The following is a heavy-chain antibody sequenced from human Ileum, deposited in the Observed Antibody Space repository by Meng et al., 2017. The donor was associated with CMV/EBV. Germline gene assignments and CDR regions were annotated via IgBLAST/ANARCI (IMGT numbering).Heavy chain of an antibody. J-gene: IGHJ2*01. CDR3: ARMTLYWYFDL. Sequence: ASVPGSADPSQPLPHPCPVPGASTSNGNFYWGWTRQPPGKELELIGSMFYRGTTYYNPSLRSRVTISPDTSKDQFSLRLTSVTGADTAVYYCARMTLYWYFDLWGRGSLVTVSS. V-gene: IGHV4-39*07. CDR2: MFYRGTT. CDR1: GASTSNGNFY. D-gene: IGHD2-21*02.